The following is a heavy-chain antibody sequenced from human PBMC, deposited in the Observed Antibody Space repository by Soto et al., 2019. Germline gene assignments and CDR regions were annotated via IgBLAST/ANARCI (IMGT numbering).Heavy chain of an antibody. CDR2: IYYSEI. Sequence: QVQLQESGPGLVKPSETLSLTCTVSGGSVSSGSYYWSWIRQPPGKGLEWIGYIYYSEINYNPSLKSRVPISVDTSKNQFSLRLSSVTAADTAVYYCARAVSGAVFDYWGQGTLVSVSS. J-gene: IGHJ4*02. CDR3: ARAVSGAVFDY. CDR1: GGSVSSGSYY. D-gene: IGHD6-19*01. V-gene: IGHV4-61*01.